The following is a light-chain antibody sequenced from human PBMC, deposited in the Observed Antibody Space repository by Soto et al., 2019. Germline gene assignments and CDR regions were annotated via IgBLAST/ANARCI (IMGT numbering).Light chain of an antibody. CDR1: SSDVGTYNR. CDR3: NSYTSSSTYV. CDR2: EVS. Sequence: QSVLTQPPSVSGSPGQSVAISCTGNSSDVGTYNRVSWYQQPPGTAPKLMIYEVSNRPSGVPVRFSGSKSGNTASLTFSGLQAEDEADYYCNSYTSSSTYVFGTGTKVTVL. V-gene: IGLV2-18*02. J-gene: IGLJ1*01.